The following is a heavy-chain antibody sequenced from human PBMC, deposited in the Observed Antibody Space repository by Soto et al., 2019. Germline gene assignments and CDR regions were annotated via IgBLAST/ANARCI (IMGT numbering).Heavy chain of an antibody. V-gene: IGHV4-38-2*01. CDR3: AEAEYGSSTLFAY. Sequence: PSQTLSLTCAVSGYFFSSDYFWGWIRQPPGKGLEWIGSVYQSGSTYYNTSLTSRVSTSVDTSKNQLALKLGTVAAADTAVYYCAEAEYGSSTLFAYWGRGALVTVSS. CDR1: GYFFSSDYF. CDR2: VYQSGST. D-gene: IGHD6-13*01. J-gene: IGHJ4*02.